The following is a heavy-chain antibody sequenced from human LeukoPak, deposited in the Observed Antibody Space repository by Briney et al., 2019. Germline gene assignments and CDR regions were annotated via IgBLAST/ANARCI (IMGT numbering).Heavy chain of an antibody. J-gene: IGHJ4*02. D-gene: IGHD3-22*01. V-gene: IGHV3-21*01. CDR1: GFTFSSYA. CDR3: ARDRSYDSSGYSLIDY. Sequence: PGRSLRLSCAASGFTFSSYAMHWVRQAPGKGLEWVSSISSSSSYIYYADSVKGRFTISRDNAKNSLYLQMNSLRAEDTAVYYCARDRSYDSSGYSLIDYWGQGTLVTVSS. CDR2: ISSSSSYI.